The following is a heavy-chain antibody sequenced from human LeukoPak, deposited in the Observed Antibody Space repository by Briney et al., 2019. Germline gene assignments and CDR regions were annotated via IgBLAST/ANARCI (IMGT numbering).Heavy chain of an antibody. V-gene: IGHV3-74*01. D-gene: IGHD6-13*01. CDR1: GFTFSSHW. CDR2: INSHGRST. Sequence: PGGSLRLSCAASGFTFSSHWMHWVRQAPGKGLVWVSHINSHGRSTTYADSVKGRFTISRDNAKNTLYLQMNSLRAEDTAVYYCARGLIAAAGTDYWGQGTLVTVSS. CDR3: ARGLIAAAGTDY. J-gene: IGHJ4*02.